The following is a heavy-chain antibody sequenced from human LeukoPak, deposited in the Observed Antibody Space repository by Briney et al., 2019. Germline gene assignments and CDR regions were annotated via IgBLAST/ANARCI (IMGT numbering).Heavy chain of an antibody. CDR2: IKQDGSEK. CDR3: ARAKDKCFDP. CDR1: GFTFSSSW. Sequence: GGSLRLSCAASGFTFSSSWMSWVRQAPGKGLEWVAEIKQDGSEKFYVDSVKGRFTISRDNAKNSLYLEMNSLRNEDTAVYHCARAKDKCFDPWGQGTLVTVSS. J-gene: IGHJ5*02. V-gene: IGHV3-7*01.